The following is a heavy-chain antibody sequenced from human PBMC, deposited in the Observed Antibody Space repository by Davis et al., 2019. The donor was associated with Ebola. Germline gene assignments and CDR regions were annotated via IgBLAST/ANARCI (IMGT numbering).Heavy chain of an antibody. V-gene: IGHV1-8*01. D-gene: IGHD3-10*01. CDR1: GYTFTSYD. CDR2: MNPNSGNT. Sequence: AASVKVSCKASGYTFTSYDINWVRQATGQGLEWMGWMNPNSGNTGYAQKFQGRVTMTRNTSISTAYMELSSLRSEDTAVYYCARVGYGSGSLFDWGQGTLVTVSS. CDR3: ARVGYGSGSLFD. J-gene: IGHJ4*02.